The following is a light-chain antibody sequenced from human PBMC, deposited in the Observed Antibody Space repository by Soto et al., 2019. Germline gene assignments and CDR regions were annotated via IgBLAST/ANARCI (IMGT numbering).Light chain of an antibody. CDR1: SSDVGGYKY. J-gene: IGLJ1*01. CDR2: EVT. V-gene: IGLV2-14*03. Sequence: HSVLTQPASVSGSPGQSITISCTGTSSDVGGYKYVSWYQQHPGKAPKLLIYEVTNRPSGVSNRFSGSKSGNTASVTISGLQAEDEADYYCSSYTSNNTQVFGTGTKVPV. CDR3: SSYTSNNTQV.